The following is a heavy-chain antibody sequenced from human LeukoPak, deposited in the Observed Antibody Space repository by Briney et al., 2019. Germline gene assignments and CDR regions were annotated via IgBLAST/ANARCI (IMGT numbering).Heavy chain of an antibody. CDR2: FDPEDGET. V-gene: IGHV1-24*01. J-gene: IGHJ4*02. Sequence: ASVKVSCKVSGYTLTELSMHWVRQTPGKGREWKGGFDPEDGETIYAQKFQGRVTMTEDTSTDTAYMELSSLRSEDTAVYYCATDSSLYNIAVAAFDYWGQGTLVTVSS. D-gene: IGHD6-19*01. CDR1: GYTLTELS. CDR3: ATDSSLYNIAVAAFDY.